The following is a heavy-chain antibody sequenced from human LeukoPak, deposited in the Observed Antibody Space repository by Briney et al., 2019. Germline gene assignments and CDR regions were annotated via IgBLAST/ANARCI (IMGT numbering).Heavy chain of an antibody. CDR3: ARVTSYDFWSGYSD. J-gene: IGHJ4*02. CDR2: ISYDGSNK. CDR1: GFTFSSYA. V-gene: IGHV3-30*04. D-gene: IGHD3-3*01. Sequence: ERSLRLSCAASGFTFSSYAMHWVRQAPGKGLEWVAVISYDGSNKYYADSVKGRFTISRDNSKNTLYLQMNSLRAEDTAVYYCARVTSYDFWSGYSDWGQGTLVTVSS.